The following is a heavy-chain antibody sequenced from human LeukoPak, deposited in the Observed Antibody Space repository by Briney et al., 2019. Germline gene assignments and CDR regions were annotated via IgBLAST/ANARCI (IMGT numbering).Heavy chain of an antibody. CDR3: AGALSGWYGYYFDY. V-gene: IGHV4-30-4*08. CDR1: GGSIKIGDYY. Sequence: PSETLSLTCTLSGGSIKIGDYYCGWIRQPPGKGLEWIGSSHYSGRTSYKPSLKSRVSISIDTSNNQFSLRLISVTAADTGLYFCAGALSGWYGYYFDYWGQGTLVTVSS. J-gene: IGHJ4*02. D-gene: IGHD6-19*01. CDR2: SHYSGRT.